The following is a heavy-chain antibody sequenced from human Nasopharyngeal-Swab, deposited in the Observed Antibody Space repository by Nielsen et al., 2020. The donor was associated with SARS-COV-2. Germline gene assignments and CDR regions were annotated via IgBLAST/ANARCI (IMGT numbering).Heavy chain of an antibody. CDR3: ARDRDIVVVVAATGTTSCLCGMDV. J-gene: IGHJ6*02. D-gene: IGHD2-15*01. V-gene: IGHV3-64*01. CDR2: ISSNGGST. CDR1: GFTFSSYA. Sequence: LKISCAASGFTFSSYAMHWVRQAPGKGLEYVSAISSNGGSTYYANSVKGRFTISRDNFKNTLYLQMGSLRAEDMAVYYCARDRDIVVVVAATGTTSCLCGMDVWGQGTTVTVSS.